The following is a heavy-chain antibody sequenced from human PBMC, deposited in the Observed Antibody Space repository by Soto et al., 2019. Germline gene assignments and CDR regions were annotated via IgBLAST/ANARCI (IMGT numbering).Heavy chain of an antibody. Sequence: PGGSLRLSCAASGFTVSSNYMSWVRQAPGKGLEWVSVIYSGGSTYYADSVKGRFTISRDNSKNTLYLQMNSLRAEDTAVYYCVRDWGGYCSSTSCPARYGMDVWGKGTKVTVSS. V-gene: IGHV3-53*01. CDR3: VRDWGGYCSSTSCPARYGMDV. J-gene: IGHJ6*04. CDR1: GFTVSSNY. CDR2: IYSGGST. D-gene: IGHD2-2*01.